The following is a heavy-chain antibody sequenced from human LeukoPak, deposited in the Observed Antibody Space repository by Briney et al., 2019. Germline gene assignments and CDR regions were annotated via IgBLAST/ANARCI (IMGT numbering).Heavy chain of an antibody. CDR1: GGSISSGGYY. CDR2: IYYSGST. Sequence: PSETLSLTCTVSGGSISSGGYYWSWIRQHPGKGLEWIGYIYYSGSTYYNPSLKSRVTISVDTSKNQFSLKLSSVTAADTAVYYCARGSPWLSSAFDIWGQGTMVTVSS. V-gene: IGHV4-31*03. D-gene: IGHD3-22*01. CDR3: ARGSPWLSSAFDI. J-gene: IGHJ3*02.